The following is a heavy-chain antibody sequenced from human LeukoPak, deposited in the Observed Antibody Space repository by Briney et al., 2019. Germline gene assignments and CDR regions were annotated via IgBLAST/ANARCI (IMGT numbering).Heavy chain of an antibody. CDR3: ARLTIATGWVPQAFDI. V-gene: IGHV4-59*08. Sequence: PSETLSLTCTVSGDSISSYYWSWIRQPPGKGLEWIGYIYYSGSTNYNPSLKSRVTISVDTSKNQFSLKLSSVTAADMAVYYCARLTIATGWVPQAFDIWGQGTMVTVSS. D-gene: IGHD6-19*01. CDR1: GDSISSYY. J-gene: IGHJ3*02. CDR2: IYYSGST.